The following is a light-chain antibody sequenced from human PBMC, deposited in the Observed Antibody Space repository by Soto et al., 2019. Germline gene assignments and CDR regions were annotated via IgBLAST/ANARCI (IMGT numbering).Light chain of an antibody. Sequence: EIVLTQSPGTLSLSPGERVTLSCRTSQSVSSSYLAWYQQKPGQAPRLLISSASSRATGIPDRFNGSGSGTEFTLTISRLEPEDFAVYFCQQYRSLITFGQGTRLEIK. J-gene: IGKJ5*01. CDR3: QQYRSLIT. V-gene: IGKV3-20*01. CDR1: QSVSSSY. CDR2: SAS.